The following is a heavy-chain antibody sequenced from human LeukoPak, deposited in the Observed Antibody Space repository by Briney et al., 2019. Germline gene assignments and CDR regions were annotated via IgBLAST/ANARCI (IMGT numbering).Heavy chain of an antibody. D-gene: IGHD2-15*01. J-gene: IGHJ3*02. V-gene: IGHV3-66*01. CDR2: IYGGGST. CDR1: GFTVSSNY. CDR3: ARDLYCGGSCSPGAFDI. Sequence: AGGSLRLSCAASGFTVSSNYMSWVRQAPGKGLEWVSVIYGGGSTYYADSVKGRFTISRDNSKNTLYLQMNSLRAEDTAVYYCARDLYCGGSCSPGAFDIWGQGTMVTVSS.